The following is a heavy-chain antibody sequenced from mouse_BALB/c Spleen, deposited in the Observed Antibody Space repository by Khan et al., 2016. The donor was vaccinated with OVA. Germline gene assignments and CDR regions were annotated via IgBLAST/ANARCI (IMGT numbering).Heavy chain of an antibody. CDR2: INPSSGYS. J-gene: IGHJ1*01. CDR1: GYTFSVYW. D-gene: IGHD2-13*01. Sequence: QVQLKQSGAELANPGASVKMSCKSSGYTFSVYWIYWLKQRPGQGLEWIGYINPSSGYSDYNPRFKDKATLTADKSSTTAYMQLSSLTSEDSGVYCCARRSFYGDLGYFDGWGAGTTVTVS. V-gene: IGHV1-7*01. CDR3: ARRSFYGDLGYFDG.